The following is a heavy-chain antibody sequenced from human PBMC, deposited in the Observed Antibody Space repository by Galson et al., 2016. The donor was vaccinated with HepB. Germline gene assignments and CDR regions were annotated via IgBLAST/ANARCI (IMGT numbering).Heavy chain of an antibody. J-gene: IGHJ2*01. V-gene: IGHV1-2*02. CDR2: INPNSGGT. Sequence: SVKVSCKASGYTFTVSYLHWVRQAPGQGLEWMGWINPNSGGTDYAQNFQGRVTMTRDTSISTAYMELSRLTFDDTAMYYCARELVVAGAIFFDLWGRGTLVTVSS. CDR1: GYTFTVSY. D-gene: IGHD2-15*01. CDR3: ARELVVAGAIFFDL.